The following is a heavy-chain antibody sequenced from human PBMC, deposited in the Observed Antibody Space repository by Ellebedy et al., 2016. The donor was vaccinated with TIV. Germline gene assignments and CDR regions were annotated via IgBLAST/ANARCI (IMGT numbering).Heavy chain of an antibody. CDR2: IYYSGST. D-gene: IGHD2-15*01. CDR1: GGSISSGGYY. J-gene: IGHJ6*02. V-gene: IGHV4-31*03. CDR3: AFSGWHYYYGMDV. Sequence: SETLSLTXTVSGGSISSGGYYWSWIRQHPGKGLEWIGYIYYSGSTYYNPSLKSRVTISVDTSKNQFSLKLSSVTAADTAVYYCAFSGWHYYYGMDVWGQGTTVTVSS.